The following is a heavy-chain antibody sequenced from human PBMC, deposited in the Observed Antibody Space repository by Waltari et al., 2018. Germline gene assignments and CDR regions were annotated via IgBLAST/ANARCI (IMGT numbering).Heavy chain of an antibody. V-gene: IGHV3-72*01. CDR1: GFILSHHF. D-gene: IGHD4-17*01. Sequence: EVHPVQSGGGLAHPGGSLRLSCEVSGFILSHHFLDWVRRAPGKGLEWVARSRDKLYSHNTEFATSVKGRFSISRDNLKNSLDLHMDDLKIEDTAIYYCVRASHDYNYYLDSWGQGTLVTVSS. CDR3: VRASHDYNYYLDS. J-gene: IGHJ4*02. CDR2: SRDKLYSHNT.